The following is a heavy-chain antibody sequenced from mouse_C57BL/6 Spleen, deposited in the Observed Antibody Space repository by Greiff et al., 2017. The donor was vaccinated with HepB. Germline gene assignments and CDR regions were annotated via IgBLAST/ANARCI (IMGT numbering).Heavy chain of an antibody. D-gene: IGHD3-2*02. J-gene: IGHJ2*01. CDR3: AREGTTAHVDY. CDR2: ISYDGSN. V-gene: IGHV3-6*01. Sequence: EVKVEESGPGLVKPSQSLSLTCSVTGYSITSGYYWNWIRQFPGNKLEWMGYISYDGSNNYNPSLKNRISITRDTSKNQFFLKLNSVTTEDTATYYCAREGTTAHVDYWGQGTTLTVSS. CDR1: GYSITSGYY.